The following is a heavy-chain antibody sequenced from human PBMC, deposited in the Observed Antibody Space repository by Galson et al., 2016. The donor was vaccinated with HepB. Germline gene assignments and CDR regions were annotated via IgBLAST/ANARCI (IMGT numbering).Heavy chain of an antibody. D-gene: IGHD2-2*02. CDR1: GGTFSTYA. V-gene: IGHV1-69*06. CDR2: IIPIFGTA. J-gene: IGHJ4*02. Sequence: SVKVSCKASGGTFSTYAISWVRQAPGQGLEWMGGIIPIFGTANYAQKFQGRVTITADTSTSTAYMELSSLRYEDTAVYYCARPQYQLLNPYGMDVWGPGTLVTVSS. CDR3: ARPQYQLLNPYGMDV.